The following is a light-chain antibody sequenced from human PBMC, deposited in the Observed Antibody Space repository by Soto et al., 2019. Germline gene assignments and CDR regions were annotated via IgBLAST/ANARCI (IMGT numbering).Light chain of an antibody. CDR3: ETCEDTRYGPV. CDR1: SSNIGSNP. J-gene: IGLJ3*02. Sequence: QSVLAQPPSASGTPGQTVTISCSGSSSNIGSNPLQWYQQFPGTAPKLLIYRNNQRPSGVPDRFSGSKSGTSASRAISGVQPEDEADYHCETCEDTRYGPVFGGGTKLTVL. CDR2: RNN. V-gene: IGLV1-44*01.